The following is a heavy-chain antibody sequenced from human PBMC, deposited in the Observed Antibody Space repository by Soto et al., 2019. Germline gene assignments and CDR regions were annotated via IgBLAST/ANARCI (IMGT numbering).Heavy chain of an antibody. D-gene: IGHD3-10*01. CDR1: GFTFTIYA. Sequence: PGGSLRLSCAASGFTFTIYAMSWVRQAPGKGLEWVSAITGSGGSTYYADSVKGRFTISRDNSKNTLYLQMNSLRAEDTAVYYCAKERGAMVRGAAFYFDYWGQGTLVTVYS. V-gene: IGHV3-23*01. CDR3: AKERGAMVRGAAFYFDY. J-gene: IGHJ4*02. CDR2: ITGSGGST.